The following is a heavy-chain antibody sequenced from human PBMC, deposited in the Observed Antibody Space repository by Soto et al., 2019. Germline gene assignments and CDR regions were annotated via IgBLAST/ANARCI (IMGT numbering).Heavy chain of an antibody. CDR2: ISSSSSYI. D-gene: IGHD2-2*01. J-gene: IGHJ6*02. CDR3: ARDIRGGYCSSTSCFGGMDV. CDR1: GFTFSSYS. V-gene: IGHV3-21*01. Sequence: GGSLRLSCAASGFTFSSYSMNWVRQAPGKGLEWVSSISSSSSYIYYADSVKGRFTISRDNAKNSLYLQMNSLRAEDTAVYYCARDIRGGYCSSTSCFGGMDVWGQGITVTVSS.